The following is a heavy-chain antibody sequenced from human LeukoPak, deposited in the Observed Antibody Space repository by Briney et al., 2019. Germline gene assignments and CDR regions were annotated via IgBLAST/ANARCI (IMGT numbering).Heavy chain of an antibody. Sequence: PSETLSLTCTVSGGSLSSSRTYSWGWIRQHPGKGLEWIGYIYYSGTTYYNPSLKSRVTISVDTSENQFSLKLSSVTAADTAVCYCARSDTAMAAHWGQGTLVTVSS. CDR1: GGSLSSSRTYS. J-gene: IGHJ4*02. V-gene: IGHV4-31*03. CDR2: IYYSGTT. D-gene: IGHD5-18*01. CDR3: ARSDTAMAAH.